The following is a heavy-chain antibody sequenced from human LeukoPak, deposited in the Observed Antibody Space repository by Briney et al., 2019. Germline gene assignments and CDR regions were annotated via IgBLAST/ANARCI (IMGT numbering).Heavy chain of an antibody. Sequence: ASVKVSCKASGYTFTSYDINWVRQAPGQGLEWMGGIIPIFGTANYAQKFQGRVTITADESTSTAYMELSSLRSEDTAVYYCASHPNSSGWYFQGVGYWGQGTLVTVSS. CDR1: GYTFTSYD. V-gene: IGHV1-69*13. D-gene: IGHD6-19*01. CDR2: IIPIFGTA. J-gene: IGHJ4*02. CDR3: ASHPNSSGWYFQGVGY.